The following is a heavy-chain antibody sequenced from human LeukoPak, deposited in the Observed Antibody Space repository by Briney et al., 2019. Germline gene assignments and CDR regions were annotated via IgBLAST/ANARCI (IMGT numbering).Heavy chain of an antibody. Sequence: PSETLSLTCTVSGGSISSSSYYWGWIRQPPGKGLEWIGSIYYSGSTYYNPSLKSRVTISVDTSKNQFSLKLSSVTAADTAVYYCARHEITIFGVVNVWGQGTLVTVSS. CDR3: ARHEITIFGVVNV. V-gene: IGHV4-39*01. J-gene: IGHJ4*02. CDR1: GGSISSSSYY. D-gene: IGHD3-3*01. CDR2: IYYSGST.